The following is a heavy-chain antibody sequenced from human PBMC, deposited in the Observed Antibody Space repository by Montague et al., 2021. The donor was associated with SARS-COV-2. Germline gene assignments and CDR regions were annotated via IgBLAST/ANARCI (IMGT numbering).Heavy chain of an antibody. Sequence: SETLSLTCTVSGGSISRYYWNWIRQSPGKGLEWIGYIYYTGSTSYNPSLNSRVSISVDTSDNQFSLRLSSVTAADTAVYYCARMILQHAGMDVWGQGTTVTVSS. D-gene: IGHD2-15*01. CDR2: IYYTGST. CDR1: GGSISRYY. CDR3: ARMILQHAGMDV. J-gene: IGHJ6*02. V-gene: IGHV4-59*12.